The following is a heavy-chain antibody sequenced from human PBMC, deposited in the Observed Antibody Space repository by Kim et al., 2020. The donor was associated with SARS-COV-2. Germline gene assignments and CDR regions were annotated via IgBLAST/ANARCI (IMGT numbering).Heavy chain of an antibody. J-gene: IGHJ4*02. Sequence: GGSLRLSCAASGFTFSSYAMHWVRQAPGKGLEWVAVISYDGSNKYYADSVKGRFTISRDNSKNTLYLQMNSLRAEDTAVYYCAREGPWWSYREFENLYFDYWGQGTLVTVSS. CDR2: ISYDGSNK. D-gene: IGHD1-26*01. CDR1: GFTFSSYA. V-gene: IGHV3-30*04. CDR3: AREGPWWSYREFENLYFDY.